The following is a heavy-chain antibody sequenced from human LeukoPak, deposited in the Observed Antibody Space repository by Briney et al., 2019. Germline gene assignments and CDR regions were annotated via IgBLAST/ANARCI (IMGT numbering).Heavy chain of an antibody. CDR2: IYYSGST. D-gene: IGHD3-9*01. CDR3: ARVTGYMIEDYFDY. V-gene: IGHV4-59*01. Sequence: PSETLSLTCTVSGGSISTYYWSWIRQPPGKGLEWIGYIYYSGSTNYNPSLKSRVTISVDTSKNQSSLKLNSVTAADTAVYYCARVTGYMIEDYFDYWGQGTLVTVSS. CDR1: GGSISTYY. J-gene: IGHJ4*02.